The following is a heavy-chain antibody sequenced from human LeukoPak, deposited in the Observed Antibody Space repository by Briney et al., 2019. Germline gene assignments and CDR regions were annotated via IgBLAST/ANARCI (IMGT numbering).Heavy chain of an antibody. D-gene: IGHD2-21*01. CDR1: GFTFSSYA. Sequence: GGSLRLSCAASGFTFSSYAMSWVRQAPGKGLEWVSAISGSGVSTYYADSVKGRFTISRDNSKSTLYLQVNSLRAEDTAVYYCAKAIADRDYYYYMDVWGKGTTVTVSS. CDR3: AKAIADRDYYYYMDV. V-gene: IGHV3-23*01. J-gene: IGHJ6*03. CDR2: ISGSGVST.